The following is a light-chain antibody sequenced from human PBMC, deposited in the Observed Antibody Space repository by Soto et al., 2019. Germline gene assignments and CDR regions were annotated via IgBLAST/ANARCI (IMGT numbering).Light chain of an antibody. CDR3: QQRKNWPPLT. Sequence: VLTQSPATLSLSPGKRATLSCRSSHNIDIYLAWYQQKPGQAPRLLIYDTSNRATGIPARFSGSGSGTDFTLTISSLEPEDFALYYCQQRKNWPPLTFGQGTRLEIK. V-gene: IGKV3-11*01. CDR1: HNIDIY. J-gene: IGKJ5*01. CDR2: DTS.